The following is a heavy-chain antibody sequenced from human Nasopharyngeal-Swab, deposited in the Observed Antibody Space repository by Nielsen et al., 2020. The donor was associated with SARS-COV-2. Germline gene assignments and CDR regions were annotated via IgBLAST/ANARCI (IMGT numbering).Heavy chain of an antibody. J-gene: IGHJ6*02. CDR3: ARDPRGLWDSYGMDV. D-gene: IGHD1-26*01. CDR2: ISGDSDST. Sequence: GESLKISCAASGFTFSNFAMSWVRQAPGKGLEWVSVISGDSDSTYYTDSVRGRFTISRDNSKNTLYLQMNSLRAEDTAVYYCARDPRGLWDSYGMDVWGQGTTVTVSS. CDR1: GFTFSNFA. V-gene: IGHV3-23*01.